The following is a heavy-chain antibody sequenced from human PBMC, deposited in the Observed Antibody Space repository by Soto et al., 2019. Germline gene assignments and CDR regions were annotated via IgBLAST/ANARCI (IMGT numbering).Heavy chain of an antibody. D-gene: IGHD6-6*01. CDR2: IIPIFGTA. V-gene: IGHV1-69*13. Sequence: GASVKVSCKASGGTFSSYAISWVRQAPGQGLEWMGGIIPIFGTANYAQKFQGRVTITADESTSTAYMELSSLRSEDTAVYYCARDRLYSSSSHYYYGMDVWGQGTTVTVSS. CDR3: ARDRLYSSSSHYYYGMDV. CDR1: GGTFSSYA. J-gene: IGHJ6*02.